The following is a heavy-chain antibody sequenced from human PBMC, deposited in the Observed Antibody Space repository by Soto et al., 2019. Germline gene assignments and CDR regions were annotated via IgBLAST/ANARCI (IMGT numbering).Heavy chain of an antibody. J-gene: IGHJ6*02. V-gene: IGHV3-30-3*01. D-gene: IGHD6-13*01. CDR2: ISYDGSNK. CDR1: GFTFSSYA. CDR3: ASGIAAADNYYYYGMDV. Sequence: QVQLVESGGGVVQPGRSLRLSCAASGFTFSSYAMHWVRQAPGKGLEWVAVISYDGSNKYYADSVKGRFTISRDNSKNTLYLQMSSLRAEDTAVYYCASGIAAADNYYYYGMDVWGQGTTVTVSS.